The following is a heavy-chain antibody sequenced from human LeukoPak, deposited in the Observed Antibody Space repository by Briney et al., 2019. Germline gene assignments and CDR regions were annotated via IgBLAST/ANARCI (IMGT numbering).Heavy chain of an antibody. D-gene: IGHD3-16*01. V-gene: IGHV4-38-2*01. CDR2: IYHSGST. CDR1: GGSFSGFY. CDR3: ASGASRSEAIDY. J-gene: IGHJ4*02. Sequence: PSETLSLTCAVYGGSFSGFYWGWIRQPPGKGLEWIGSIYHSGSTYYNASLKSRVTISIDTSKNQFSLKLSSVTAADTAFYYCASGASRSEAIDYWGQGTLVTVSS.